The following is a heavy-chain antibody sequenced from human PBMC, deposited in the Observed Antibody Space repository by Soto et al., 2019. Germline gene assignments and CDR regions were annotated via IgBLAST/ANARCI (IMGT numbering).Heavy chain of an antibody. J-gene: IGHJ5*02. CDR3: TTYDDDYNCDH. V-gene: IGHV1-24*01. Sequence: VQFVQSGAEVKKPGPSVKVSCKVSGYTLNEVAMHWVRQAPGKGLEWLGGFDPDEAETIYAQHFQGRVTMTEDTSTDTVYMELSSLRSEATALDFCTTYDDDYNCDHWGQGAVVTVSS. CDR2: FDPDEAET. CDR1: GYTLNEVA. D-gene: IGHD4-17*01.